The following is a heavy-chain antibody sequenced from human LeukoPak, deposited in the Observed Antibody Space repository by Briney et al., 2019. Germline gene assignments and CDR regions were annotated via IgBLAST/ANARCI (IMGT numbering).Heavy chain of an antibody. D-gene: IGHD3-10*01. CDR3: ARARERLWFGELLSLFNFDY. CDR1: GGSISSSSYY. J-gene: IGHJ4*02. CDR2: IYYSGST. Sequence: SETLSLTCTVSGGSISSSSYYWGWIRQPPGKGLEWIGYIYYSGSTYYNPSLKSRVTISVDTSRNQFSLKLSSVTAADTAVYYCARARERLWFGELLSLFNFDYWGQGTLVTVSS. V-gene: IGHV4-31*03.